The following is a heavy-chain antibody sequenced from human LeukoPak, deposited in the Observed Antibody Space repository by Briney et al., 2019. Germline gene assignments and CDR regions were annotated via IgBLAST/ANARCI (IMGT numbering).Heavy chain of an antibody. CDR1: GFTFSSYG. D-gene: IGHD3-22*01. V-gene: IGHV3-30*03. CDR2: ISYDGSNK. CDR3: ARDPPYYYDSSAQINRAGYFDY. J-gene: IGHJ4*02. Sequence: GGSLRLSCAASGFTFSSYGMHWVRQAPGKGLEWVAVISYDGSNKYYADSVKGRFTISRDNSKNTLYLQMNSLRAEDTAVYYCARDPPYYYDSSAQINRAGYFDYWGQGTLVTVSS.